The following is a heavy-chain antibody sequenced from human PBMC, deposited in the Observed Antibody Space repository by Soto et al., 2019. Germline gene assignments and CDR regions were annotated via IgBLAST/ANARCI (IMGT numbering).Heavy chain of an antibody. D-gene: IGHD6-19*01. CDR2: INHSGST. J-gene: IGHJ4*02. Sequence: SETLSLTCAVYGGSFSGYYWSWIRQPPGKGLEWIGEINHSGSTNYNPSLKSRVTISVDTSKNQFSLKLSSVTAADTAVYYCARPRAYSSGWYHFDYWGQGTLVTVSS. V-gene: IGHV4-34*01. CDR3: ARPRAYSSGWYHFDY. CDR1: GGSFSGYY.